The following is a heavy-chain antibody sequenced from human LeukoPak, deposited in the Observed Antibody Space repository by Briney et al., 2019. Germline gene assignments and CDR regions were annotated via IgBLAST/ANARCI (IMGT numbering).Heavy chain of an antibody. Sequence: GESLKISCKGSGYSFTSYWIGWVRQMPGKGLEWMGIIYPGDSDTRYSPSFQGQVTISADKSISTAYLQWSSLKASDTAMYYCARRGYSYGHLRDAFDIWGQGTMVTVS. CDR1: GYSFTSYW. CDR2: IYPGDSDT. CDR3: ARRGYSYGHLRDAFDI. J-gene: IGHJ3*02. D-gene: IGHD5-18*01. V-gene: IGHV5-51*01.